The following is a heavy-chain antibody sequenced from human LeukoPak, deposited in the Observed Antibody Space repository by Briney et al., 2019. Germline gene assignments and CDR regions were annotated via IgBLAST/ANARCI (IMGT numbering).Heavy chain of an antibody. CDR1: GGSISSYY. J-gene: IGHJ4*02. CDR3: ARGGTYTYYYDSSGYNFDY. V-gene: IGHV4-4*07. Sequence: SETLSLTCTVSGGSISSYYWSWIRQPAGKGLEWIGRIYTSGSTNYNPSLKSRVTISVDRSKNQFSLKLSSVTAADTAVYYCARGGTYTYYYDSSGYNFDYWGQGTLVTVSS. D-gene: IGHD3-22*01. CDR2: IYTSGST.